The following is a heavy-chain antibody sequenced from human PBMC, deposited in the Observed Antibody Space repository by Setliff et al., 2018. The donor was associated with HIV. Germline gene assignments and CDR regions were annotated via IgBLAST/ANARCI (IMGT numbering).Heavy chain of an antibody. CDR3: ATNREQLTMTYYYYYMDV. CDR1: GYSFTGYY. CDR2: MNPSTGGT. Sequence: GASVKVSCKASGYSFTGYYMHWVRQAPGQGLEWMGWMNPSTGGTRFAQKFQGRVTMTRDTFITTAYMELSSLRSDDTAVYYCATNREQLTMTYYYYYMDVWGKGTTVTVSS. D-gene: IGHD6-13*01. J-gene: IGHJ6*03. V-gene: IGHV1-2*02.